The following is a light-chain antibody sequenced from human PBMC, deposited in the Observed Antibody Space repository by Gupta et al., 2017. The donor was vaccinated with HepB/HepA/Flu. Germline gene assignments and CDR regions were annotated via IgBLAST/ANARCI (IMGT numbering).Light chain of an antibody. CDR1: TGTVTSGYY. J-gene: IGLJ3*02. V-gene: IGLV7-43*01. CDR2: STT. Sequence: QTVVTQEPSLTVSPGGTVTLTCGSSTGTVTSGYYPNWFQQKPGQAPRALIYSTTNKHPWTPARFSGSLLGGKAALTLSGVQPEDEADYYCLLYYGGANWVFGGGTKLTVL. CDR3: LLYYGGANWV.